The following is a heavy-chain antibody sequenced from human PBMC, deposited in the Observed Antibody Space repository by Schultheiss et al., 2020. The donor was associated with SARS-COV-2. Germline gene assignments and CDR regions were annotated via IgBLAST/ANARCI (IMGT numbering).Heavy chain of an antibody. Sequence: SETLSLTCAVSGYSISSGYYWGWIRQPPGKGLEWIGYIYYSGSTYYNPSLKSRVTISVDTSKNQFSLKLSSVTAADTAVYYCARARYSSSRGFDPWGQGTLVTVSS. CDR3: ARARYSSSRGFDP. V-gene: IGHV4-38-2*01. J-gene: IGHJ5*02. CDR1: GYSISSGYY. CDR2: IYYSGST. D-gene: IGHD6-19*01.